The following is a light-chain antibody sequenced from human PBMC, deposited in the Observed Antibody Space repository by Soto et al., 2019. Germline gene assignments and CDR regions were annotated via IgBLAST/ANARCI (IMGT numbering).Light chain of an antibody. CDR2: GAS. V-gene: IGKV3-20*01. CDR1: QSVSSSY. CDR3: QQYGSSSIT. J-gene: IGKJ5*01. Sequence: IVLPQSPGTLSLSPGERATLSCRASQSVSSSYLAWYQQKHGQAPRLLIYGASSRATGIPDRFSGSGSGTDFTLTISRLETEDFAVYYCQQYGSSSITFGQGTRLEI.